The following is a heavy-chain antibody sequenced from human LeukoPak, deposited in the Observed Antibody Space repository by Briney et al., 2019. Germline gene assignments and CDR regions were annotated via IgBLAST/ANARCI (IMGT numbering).Heavy chain of an antibody. Sequence: GGSLRLSCAPPGFTFSSYAMHWVREAPGEGLEYVSAITGNGDSTYYANSVKGRFTISRDNSKNTLYLQMGSLRVEDMAVYYCARGGGYRGYGQDYWGQGTLVSVSS. V-gene: IGHV3-64*01. CDR1: GFTFSSYA. CDR2: ITGNGDST. CDR3: ARGGGYRGYGQDY. D-gene: IGHD5-12*01. J-gene: IGHJ4*02.